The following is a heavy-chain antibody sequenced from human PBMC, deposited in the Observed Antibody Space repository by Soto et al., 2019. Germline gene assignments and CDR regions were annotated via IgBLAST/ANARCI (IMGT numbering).Heavy chain of an antibody. CDR1: GFTFSTHA. Sequence: EVQLLESGGGLVQPGGSLRLSCVASGFTFSTHAMSWVRQAPGKGLEWVSTFSGSGGNIYYAESVKGRLTISRDDSKNPLYLQMNSRKVEETAVYYCAKDPPWTVGPLAMDVWGQGTTVTVSS. V-gene: IGHV3-23*01. CDR3: AKDPPWTVGPLAMDV. J-gene: IGHJ6*02. CDR2: FSGSGGNI. D-gene: IGHD2-2*01.